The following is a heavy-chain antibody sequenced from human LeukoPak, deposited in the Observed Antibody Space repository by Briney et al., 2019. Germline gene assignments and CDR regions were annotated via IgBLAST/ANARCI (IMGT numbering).Heavy chain of an antibody. J-gene: IGHJ4*02. Sequence: SETLSLPCSVSGYSISSGYYWGWMRQVPGKGPEWLGSMDYSGITYYNPSLKSRVTISVDTSKNQFSLKLSSVTAADTAVYYCATLSGSYAKSPDFDYWGQGTLVTVSS. CDR1: GYSISSGYY. D-gene: IGHD1-26*01. CDR2: MDYSGIT. V-gene: IGHV4-38-2*02. CDR3: ATLSGSYAKSPDFDY.